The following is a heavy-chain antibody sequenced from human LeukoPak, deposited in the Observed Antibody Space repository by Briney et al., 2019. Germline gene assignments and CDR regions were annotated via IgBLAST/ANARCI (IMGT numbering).Heavy chain of an antibody. CDR1: GFTFSSYS. CDR2: ISGNGGDT. V-gene: IGHV3-23*01. D-gene: IGHD1-26*01. J-gene: IGHJ4*02. CDR3: AKGRTLVGGSTRSYDY. Sequence: AGGSLRLSCAASGFTFSSYSMSWVRQAPGKGLEWVSVISGNGGDTFYADSVKGRFTISRDNSKHTLYLQMNSLRVEDTAVYYCAKGRTLVGGSTRSYDYWGQGTLVTVSS.